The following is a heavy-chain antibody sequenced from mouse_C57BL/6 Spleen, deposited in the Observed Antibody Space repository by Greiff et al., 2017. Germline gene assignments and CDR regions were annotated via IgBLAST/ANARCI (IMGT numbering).Heavy chain of an antibody. Sequence: VQLQQSGGGLVKPGGSLKLSCAASGFTFSDYGMHWVRQAPEKGLEWVAYISSGSSTIYYADTVKGRFTISRDNAKNTLFLQMTSLRSEDTAMYYCARLNWDYYAMDYWGQGTSVTVSS. CDR3: ARLNWDYYAMDY. V-gene: IGHV5-17*01. CDR1: GFTFSDYG. J-gene: IGHJ4*01. CDR2: ISSGSSTI. D-gene: IGHD4-1*01.